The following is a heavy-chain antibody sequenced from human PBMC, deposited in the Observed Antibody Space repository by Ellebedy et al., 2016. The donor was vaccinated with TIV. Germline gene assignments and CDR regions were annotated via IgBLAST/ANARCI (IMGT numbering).Heavy chain of an antibody. CDR3: ARQRNDGYFSGWSPPPFDP. D-gene: IGHD6-19*01. J-gene: IGHJ5*02. CDR2: TSYSGTT. CDR1: GGS. V-gene: IGHV4-59*08. Sequence: MPSETLSLTCIVSGGSWSWIRQPPGRGLEWIGDTSYSGTTNYNPSLKSRVSISLDTSENQFSLTLSSVTATDTAVYYCARQRNDGYFSGWSPPPFDPWGQGTLVTVSS.